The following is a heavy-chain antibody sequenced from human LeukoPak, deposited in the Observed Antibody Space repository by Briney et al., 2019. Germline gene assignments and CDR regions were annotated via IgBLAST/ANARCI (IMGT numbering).Heavy chain of an antibody. J-gene: IGHJ4*02. CDR1: GGSISSSSYY. Sequence: NTSETLSLTRTVSGGSISSSSYYWGWIRQPAGKGLEWIGRIYTSGSTNYNPSLKSRVTMSVDTSKNQFSLKLSSVTAADTAVYYCAREGEADILTGYEFDYWGQGTLVTVSS. D-gene: IGHD3-9*01. CDR3: AREGEADILTGYEFDY. V-gene: IGHV4-61*02. CDR2: IYTSGST.